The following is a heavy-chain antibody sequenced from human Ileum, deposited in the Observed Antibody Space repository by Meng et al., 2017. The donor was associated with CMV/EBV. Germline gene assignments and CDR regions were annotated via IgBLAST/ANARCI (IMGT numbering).Heavy chain of an antibody. CDR2: INPRSGDT. Sequence: QVPLVQAGAEVKKPGASVKVSCRTSGYTFTGYYMHWVRQAPGQGLEWLGWINPRSGDTRYAQNFQGRVTMTRDTSIITAYMDLNSLRSDDTAVYYCARGSSMSSNWFDPWGQGTLVTVSS. V-gene: IGHV1-2*02. J-gene: IGHJ5*02. CDR3: ARGSSMSSNWFDP. CDR1: GYTFTGYY. D-gene: IGHD2-2*01.